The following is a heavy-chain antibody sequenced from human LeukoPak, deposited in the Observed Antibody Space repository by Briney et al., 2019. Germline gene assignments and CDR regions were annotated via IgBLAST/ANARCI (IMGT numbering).Heavy chain of an antibody. CDR1: GFTFSSYG. D-gene: IGHD6-6*01. Sequence: GGSLRLSCAASGFTFSSYGMHWVRQAPGKGLEWVAVIWYDGSNKYYADSVKGRFTISRDNSKNTLYLQMNSLRAEDTAVYYCARDIAARPFDYWGQGTLVTVSS. CDR2: IWYDGSNK. CDR3: ARDIAARPFDY. V-gene: IGHV3-33*01. J-gene: IGHJ4*02.